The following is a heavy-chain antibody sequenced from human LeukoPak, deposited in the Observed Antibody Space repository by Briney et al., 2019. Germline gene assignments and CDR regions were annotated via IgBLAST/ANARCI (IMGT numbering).Heavy chain of an antibody. CDR3: ARADIAAAGANWFDP. CDR1: GFTFSSYW. Sequence: GGSLRLSCAASGFTFSSYWMHWVRQAPGKGLEWVAVIWYDGSNKYYADSVKGRFTISRDNSKNTLYLQMNGLRAEDTAVYYCARADIAAAGANWFDPWGQGTLVTVSS. D-gene: IGHD6-13*01. CDR2: IWYDGSNK. J-gene: IGHJ5*02. V-gene: IGHV3-33*08.